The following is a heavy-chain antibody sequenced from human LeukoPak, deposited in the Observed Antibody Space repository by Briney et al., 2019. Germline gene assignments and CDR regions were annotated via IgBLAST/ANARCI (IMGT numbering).Heavy chain of an antibody. CDR2: IKNEGDGGTT. CDR1: GFKFTTAW. Sequence: GGSVRLSCAASGFKFTTAWMSWVRQAPGKGLEWVARIKNEGDGGTTDYAAPVKGRFTISRDDSKNTLYLQMNSLRAEDTAVYYCARDFGNERGILDAFDIWGQGTMVTVSS. J-gene: IGHJ3*02. CDR3: ARDFGNERGILDAFDI. D-gene: IGHD1-1*01. V-gene: IGHV3-15*01.